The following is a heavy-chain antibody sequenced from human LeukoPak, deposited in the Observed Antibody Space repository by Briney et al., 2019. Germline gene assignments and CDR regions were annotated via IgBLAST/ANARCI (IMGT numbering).Heavy chain of an antibody. V-gene: IGHV3-30*03. D-gene: IGHD6-13*01. CDR2: ISYDGSNK. J-gene: IGHJ3*02. Sequence: GGSLRLSCAASGFTFSSYGMHWVRQAPGKGLEWVAVISYDGSNKYYADSVKGRFTISRDNSKNTLYLQMNSLRAEDTAVYYCARVLAAGSLIFAFDIWGQGTMVTVSS. CDR3: ARVLAAGSLIFAFDI. CDR1: GFTFSSYG.